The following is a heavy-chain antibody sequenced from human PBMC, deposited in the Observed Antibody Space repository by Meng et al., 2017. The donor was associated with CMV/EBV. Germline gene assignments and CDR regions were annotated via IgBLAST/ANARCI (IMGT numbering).Heavy chain of an antibody. V-gene: IGHV4-34*01. Sequence: SFSAYYWSWLPPPPGNGLECIGEINHSGSTNYNPSLKSRVTISVDTSKNQFSLKLSSVTAADTAVYYCARKRQGFRGDYVWNWFDPWGQGTLVTVSS. CDR2: INHSGST. CDR3: ARKRQGFRGDYVWNWFDP. CDR1: SFSAYY. J-gene: IGHJ5*02. D-gene: IGHD4-17*01.